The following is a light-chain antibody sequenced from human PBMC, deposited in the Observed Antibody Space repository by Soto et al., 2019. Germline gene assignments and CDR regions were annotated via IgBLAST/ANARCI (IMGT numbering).Light chain of an antibody. CDR3: CSYTTSSTYV. CDR2: DVN. Sequence: QSALTQPASVSGSPGQSIAISRTGTSSDVGGYNYVSWYQQHPGKAPKLMIYDVNNRPSGVSNRFSGSKSGNTASLTISGLQAEDEADYYCCSYTTSSTYVFGTGTKLTVL. J-gene: IGLJ1*01. V-gene: IGLV2-14*03. CDR1: SSDVGGYNY.